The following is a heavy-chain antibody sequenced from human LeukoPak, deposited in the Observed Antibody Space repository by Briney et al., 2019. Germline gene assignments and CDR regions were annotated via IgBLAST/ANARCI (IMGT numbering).Heavy chain of an antibody. CDR3: ARDIVVVTAPGDQ. CDR1: GFTVSSNY. D-gene: IGHD2-21*02. J-gene: IGHJ4*02. Sequence: GGSLRLSCVASGFTVSSNYMSWVRQAPGKGLQWVAIIWSDGSNKYYGDSVKGRFTISRDDSKNTLYLQMNSLRAEDTAVYYCARDIVVVTAPGDQWGQGTLVTVSS. V-gene: IGHV3-33*08. CDR2: IWSDGSNK.